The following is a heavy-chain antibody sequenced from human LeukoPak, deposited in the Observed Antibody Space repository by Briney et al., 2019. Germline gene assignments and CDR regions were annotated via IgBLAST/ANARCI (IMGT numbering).Heavy chain of an antibody. CDR1: GGSISSYY. V-gene: IGHV4-59*01. CDR2: IYYSGST. CDR3: ARFRYSSSFIDH. J-gene: IGHJ4*02. Sequence: PSETLSLTCTVSGGSISSYYWSWIRQPPGKGLEWIGYIYYSGSTNYNPSLKSRVTISVDTSKNQFSLKLSSVTAADTAVYYCARFRYSSSFIDHWGQGTLVTVSS. D-gene: IGHD6-13*01.